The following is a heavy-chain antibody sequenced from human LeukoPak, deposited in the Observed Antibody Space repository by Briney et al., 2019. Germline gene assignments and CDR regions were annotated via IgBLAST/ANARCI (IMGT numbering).Heavy chain of an antibody. CDR1: GFIFSSYW. CDR2: KKEDGSEK. Sequence: GGSLRLSCAVSGFIFSSYWMNWVRQAPGKGLEWVGKKKEDGSEKYYVDSVKGRFTISRDNAKDSLYLQMNSLRAEDTAVYYCAREPRGYSYGLWGRGTLVTVSS. J-gene: IGHJ4*02. D-gene: IGHD5-18*01. CDR3: AREPRGYSYGL. V-gene: IGHV3-7*01.